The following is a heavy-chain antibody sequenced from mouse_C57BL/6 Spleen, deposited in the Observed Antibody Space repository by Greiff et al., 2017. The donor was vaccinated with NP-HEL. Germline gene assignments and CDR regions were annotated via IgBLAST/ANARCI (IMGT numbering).Heavy chain of an antibody. J-gene: IGHJ4*01. D-gene: IGHD1-1*01. CDR1: GYTFTDYE. Sequence: QVQLQQSGAELVRPGASVTLSCKASGYTFTDYEMHWVKQTPVHGLEWIGAIDPETGGTAYNQKFKGKAIRTADKSSSTAYMELRSLTSMDSALYYCTRRFTTVVASEYYYAMDYWGQGTSVTVSS. V-gene: IGHV1-15*01. CDR2: IDPETGGT. CDR3: TRRFTTVVASEYYYAMDY.